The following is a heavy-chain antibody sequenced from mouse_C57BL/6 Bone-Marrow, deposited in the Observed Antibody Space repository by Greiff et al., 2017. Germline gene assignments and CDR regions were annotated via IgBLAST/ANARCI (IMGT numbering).Heavy chain of an antibody. D-gene: IGHD5-1-1*01. V-gene: IGHV1-55*01. CDR1: GYTFTSYW. CDR3: SRETLGYLPAY. J-gene: IGHJ3*01. Sequence: QVQLQQSGAELVKPGASVKMSCKASGYTFTSYWITWVKQRPGQGLEWIGDIYPGSGSTNYNEKFKCKATLSVDKCSSTAYMQLSSLPSEDSAVNYSSRETLGYLPAYWRQGTLVTVSA. CDR2: IYPGSGST.